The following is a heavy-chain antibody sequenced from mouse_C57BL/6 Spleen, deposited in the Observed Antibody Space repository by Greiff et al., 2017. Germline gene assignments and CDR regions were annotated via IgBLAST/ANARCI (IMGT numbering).Heavy chain of an antibody. V-gene: IGHV14-2*01. J-gene: IGHJ3*01. D-gene: IGHD2-3*01. CDR3: ALMVTGFAY. Sequence: VQLKQSGAELVQPGASVKLSCTVSGFYIKDYYMDWVKQRTEQGLEWDGRIDPEDGETKYAPISQDTSTITADTSSTTAYLHLSSLTSEDTTVYYCALMVTGFAYWGQGTLVTVSA. CDR1: GFYIKDYY. CDR2: IDPEDGET.